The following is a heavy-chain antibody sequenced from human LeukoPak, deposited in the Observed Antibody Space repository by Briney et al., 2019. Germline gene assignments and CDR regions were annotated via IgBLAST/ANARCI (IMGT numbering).Heavy chain of an antibody. Sequence: GGSLRLSCAASGFTFSSYGMSWVRQAPGKGLEWVSAISGSGGSTYYADSVKGRFTISRDNSKNTLYLQMNSLRAEDTAVYYCAKGSSSSSVGYFDLWGRGTLVTVSS. V-gene: IGHV3-23*01. J-gene: IGHJ2*01. CDR2: ISGSGGST. D-gene: IGHD6-6*01. CDR3: AKGSSSSSVGYFDL. CDR1: GFTFSSYG.